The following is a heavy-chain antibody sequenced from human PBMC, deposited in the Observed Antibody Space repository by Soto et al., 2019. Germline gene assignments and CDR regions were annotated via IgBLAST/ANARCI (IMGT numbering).Heavy chain of an antibody. V-gene: IGHV3-21*02. CDR1: GFTFSSYS. CDR2: ISGGSSYI. CDR3: ARGKGMDV. J-gene: IGHJ6*02. Sequence: EVQLVESGGGLVKPGGSLRLSCAASGFTFSSYSMNWVRQAPGKGLEWVSSISGGSSYIYYADSVRGRFTISRDNAKNSLYLQMNSLGAEDTAVYYCARGKGMDVWGQGTTVTVSS.